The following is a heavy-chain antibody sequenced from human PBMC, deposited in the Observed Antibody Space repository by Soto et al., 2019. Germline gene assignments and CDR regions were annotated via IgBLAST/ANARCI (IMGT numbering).Heavy chain of an antibody. CDR1: GFTFSTYA. D-gene: IGHD5-18*01. Sequence: GGSLRLSCAASGFTFSTYAMTWVRQGPGKGLEWVSGIGGNGRNTYYADSVKGRFTISRDNSKNTLYLQMNSLRAEDTALYYCAKELYNYGSRGFDYWGQGTPVTVSS. V-gene: IGHV3-23*01. J-gene: IGHJ4*02. CDR2: IGGNGRNT. CDR3: AKELYNYGSRGFDY.